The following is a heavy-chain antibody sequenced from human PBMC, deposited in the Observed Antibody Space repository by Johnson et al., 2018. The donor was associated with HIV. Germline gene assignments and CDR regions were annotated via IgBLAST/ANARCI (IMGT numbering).Heavy chain of an antibody. Sequence: QVQLVESGGGVVQPGMFLRLSCAASGFTFSSYAMHWVRQAPGKGLEWVAVISYDGSNKYYADSVKGRFTISRDNSKNTLYLQMNSLRAEDTAVYYCARDRELLRADDAFDIWGQGTMVTVSS. V-gene: IGHV3-30*04. CDR2: ISYDGSNK. CDR1: GFTFSSYA. J-gene: IGHJ3*02. D-gene: IGHD1-26*01. CDR3: ARDRELLRADDAFDI.